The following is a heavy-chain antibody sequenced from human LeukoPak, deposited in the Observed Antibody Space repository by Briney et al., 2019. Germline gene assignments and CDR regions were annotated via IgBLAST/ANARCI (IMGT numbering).Heavy chain of an antibody. CDR1: GITFSSYS. Sequence: GGSLRLSCGASGITFSSYSMNWVRQAPGKGLEWVSYISSSGSTKYYADSVKGRFTISRDNAKNSLYLQMNSLRAEDTAVYYCVRSGAYGAHNYWGQGTLVTVSS. CDR3: VRSGAYGAHNY. D-gene: IGHD4-17*01. V-gene: IGHV3-48*01. J-gene: IGHJ4*02. CDR2: ISSSGSTK.